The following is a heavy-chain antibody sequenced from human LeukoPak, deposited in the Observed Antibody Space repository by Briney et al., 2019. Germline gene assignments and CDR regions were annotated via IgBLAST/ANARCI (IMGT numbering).Heavy chain of an antibody. CDR2: ISAYNGNT. CDR1: GYTFTSYG. Sequence: ASVKVSCKASGYTFTSYGISWVRQAPGQGLEWMGWISAYNGNTNYAQKLQGRVTMTTDTSTSTAYMELRSLRSDDTAVYYCATNIQEYYDFRSGFAFDIWGQGTMVTVSS. D-gene: IGHD3-3*01. CDR3: ATNIQEYYDFRSGFAFDI. J-gene: IGHJ3*02. V-gene: IGHV1-18*01.